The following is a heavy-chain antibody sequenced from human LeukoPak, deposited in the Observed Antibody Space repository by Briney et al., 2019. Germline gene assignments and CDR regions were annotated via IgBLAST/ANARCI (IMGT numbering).Heavy chain of an antibody. V-gene: IGHV4-39*01. J-gene: IGHJ4*02. Sequence: PSETLSLTCTVSGGSISSSSYYWGWIRQPPGKGLEWIGSIYYSGSTYYSPSLKSRVTISVDTSKNQFSLKLSSVTAADTAVYYCARGRYSYGWYYYDSSGYQLFDYWGQGTLVTVSS. D-gene: IGHD3-22*01. CDR3: ARGRYSYGWYYYDSSGYQLFDY. CDR2: IYYSGST. CDR1: GGSISSSSYY.